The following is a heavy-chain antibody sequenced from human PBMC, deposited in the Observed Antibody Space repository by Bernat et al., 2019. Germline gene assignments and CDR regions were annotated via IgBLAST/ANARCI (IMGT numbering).Heavy chain of an antibody. D-gene: IGHD3-9*01. V-gene: IGHV3-33*01. J-gene: IGHJ4*02. CDR1: GFTFSSYS. CDR2: IWSDGSNK. Sequence: QVQLVESGGGVVKPGRSLRLSCAASGFTFSSYSMHWVRQAPGKGLEWVAAIWSDGSNKYYADSVKGRFTISRDNSKNTLYLQMNSLRAEDTAVYYYARKHDILTCSPLDDWGQGTLVTVSS. CDR3: ARKHDILTCSPLDD.